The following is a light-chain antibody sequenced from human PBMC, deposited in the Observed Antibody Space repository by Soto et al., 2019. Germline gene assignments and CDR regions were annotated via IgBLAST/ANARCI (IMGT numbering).Light chain of an antibody. CDR3: LQDYSYPWP. J-gene: IGKJ1*01. CDR1: QDIRND. CDR2: AAS. V-gene: IGKV1-6*01. Sequence: AIQMTQSPSSLSASLGDRVTITCRASQDIRNDLGWYQQKPGKAPRFLIYAASSLQSGVPSKFSGSGSGTDFTLTISSLQPEDFATYYCLQDYSYPWPFGQGTKVEI.